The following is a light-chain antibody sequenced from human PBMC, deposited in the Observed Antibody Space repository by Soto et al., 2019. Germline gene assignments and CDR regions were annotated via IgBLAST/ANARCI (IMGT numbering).Light chain of an antibody. CDR1: QSISSW. CDR3: QQYKSYST. V-gene: IGKV1-5*01. J-gene: IGKJ1*01. Sequence: DIQMTQSPATLSASVGDRVTITCRASQSISSWLAWYQQRPGKAPKLLIYDASTLESGVPSRFSGGGSGTEITLTINNLQPDDLATYICQQYKSYSTFGRGTKVDIK. CDR2: DAS.